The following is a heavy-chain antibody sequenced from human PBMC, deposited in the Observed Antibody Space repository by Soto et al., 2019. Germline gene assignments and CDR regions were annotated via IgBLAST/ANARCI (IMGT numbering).Heavy chain of an antibody. Sequence: EVQLVESGGGLVKPGGSLRLSCAASGFTFSSYSMNWVRQAPGKGLEWVSCISSSSSYIYYRDSVKRRFTISRDNAKNSPEPQITSLSTDDTAVYYSTRPDCLSYYLYYWGQGTPVTVSS. CDR1: GFTFSSYS. CDR2: ISSSSSYI. J-gene: IGHJ4*02. V-gene: IGHV3-21*01. CDR3: TRPDCLSYYLYY. D-gene: IGHD2-21*02.